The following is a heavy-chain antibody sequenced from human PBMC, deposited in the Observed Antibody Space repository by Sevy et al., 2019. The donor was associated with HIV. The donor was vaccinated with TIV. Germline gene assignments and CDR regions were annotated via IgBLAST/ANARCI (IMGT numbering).Heavy chain of an antibody. CDR1: GFTFSSYG. CDR2: ISYDGSNK. J-gene: IGHJ6*02. Sequence: GGSLRLSCAASGFTFSSYGMHWVRQAPGKGLEWVAVISYDGSNKYYADSVKGRFTISRDNSKNTLYLQMNSLRAEDTAVYYCAQGLYSSTFYGMDVWGQGTTVTVSS. V-gene: IGHV3-30*18. D-gene: IGHD6-13*01. CDR3: AQGLYSSTFYGMDV.